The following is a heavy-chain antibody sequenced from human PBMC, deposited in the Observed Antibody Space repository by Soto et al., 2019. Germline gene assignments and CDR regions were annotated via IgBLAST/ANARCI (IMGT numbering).Heavy chain of an antibody. CDR3: AASLWFGELLYYYYYGMDV. Sequence: QVQLVQSGAEVKKPGSSVKVSCKASGGTFSSYAISWVRQAPGQGLEWMGGIIPIFGTANYAQKFQGRVTITADESTSTAYMELSSLRSEDTAVYYCAASLWFGELLYYYYYGMDVWGQGTTVTVSS. J-gene: IGHJ6*02. CDR1: GGTFSSYA. D-gene: IGHD3-10*01. V-gene: IGHV1-69*01. CDR2: IIPIFGTA.